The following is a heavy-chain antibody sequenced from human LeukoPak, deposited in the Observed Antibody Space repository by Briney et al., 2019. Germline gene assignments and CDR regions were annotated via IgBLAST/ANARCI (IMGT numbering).Heavy chain of an antibody. Sequence: GGSLRLSCAASGFTFSSYWMSWVRQAPGKGLEWVSRISDGTAGTYYADSVKGRFTISRDNSKNTLYLQMNSLRAEDTAVYYCAKASGLRSFTLISWGLGTLVTVSS. V-gene: IGHV3-23*01. CDR2: ISDGTAGT. D-gene: IGHD3-3*01. CDR3: AKASGLRSFTLIS. J-gene: IGHJ5*02. CDR1: GFTFSSYW.